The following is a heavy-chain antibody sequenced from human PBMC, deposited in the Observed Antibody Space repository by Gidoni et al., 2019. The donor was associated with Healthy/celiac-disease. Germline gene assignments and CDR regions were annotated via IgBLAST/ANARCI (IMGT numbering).Heavy chain of an antibody. CDR1: AFTFSSYG. Sequence: QVQLVESGGGVVHPGRSLRLSGAASAFTFSSYGMHWVRQAPGKGLEWVAVISYDGSNKYYADSVKGRFTISRDNSKNTLYLQMNSLRAEDTAVYYCAKDDITISGVDYWGQGTLVTVSS. V-gene: IGHV3-30*18. D-gene: IGHD3-3*01. J-gene: IGHJ4*02. CDR3: AKDDITISGVDY. CDR2: ISYDGSNK.